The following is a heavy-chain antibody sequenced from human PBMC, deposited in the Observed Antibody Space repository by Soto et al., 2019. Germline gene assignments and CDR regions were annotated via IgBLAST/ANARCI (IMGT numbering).Heavy chain of an antibody. V-gene: IGHV4-59*01. Sequence: QVQLQESAPRLVKPSETLPLTCTVSGGSITGYYWSWIRQPPGKGLEWIGYIFHSGSTDYNPSLTCGVTISVDSSKNQFSLRLSSVTAADTAVYYGARGEPLVHAATFDIWGQGEMVTVSS. CDR2: IFHSGST. J-gene: IGHJ3*02. D-gene: IGHD6-13*01. CDR1: GGSITGYY. CDR3: ARGEPLVHAATFDI.